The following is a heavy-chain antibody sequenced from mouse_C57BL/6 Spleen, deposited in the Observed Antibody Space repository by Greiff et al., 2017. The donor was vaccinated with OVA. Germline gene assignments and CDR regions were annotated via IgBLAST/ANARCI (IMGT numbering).Heavy chain of an antibody. V-gene: IGHV1-55*01. J-gene: IGHJ1*03. Sequence: VQLQQPGAELVKPGASVKMSCKASGYTFTSYWITWVKQRPGQGLEWIGDIYPGSGSTNYNEKFKSKATLTVDTSSSTAYMQLSSLTSADSAVYYCASVDGYYWYFDVWGTGTTVTVSS. CDR3: ASVDGYYWYFDV. CDR2: IYPGSGST. D-gene: IGHD2-3*01. CDR1: GYTFTSYW.